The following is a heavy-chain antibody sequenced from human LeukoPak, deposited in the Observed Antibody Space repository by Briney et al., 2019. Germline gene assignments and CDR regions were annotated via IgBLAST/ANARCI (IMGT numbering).Heavy chain of an antibody. CDR3: ARLPNGSGWYIGYFDY. V-gene: IGHV5-51*01. D-gene: IGHD6-19*01. Sequence: GESLKISCKGSGYSFTSYWIGWVRQMPGKGLEWMGIIYPGDSDTRYSPSFQGQVTISADKSISTAYLQWSSLKASDTAMYYCARLPNGSGWYIGYFDYWGQGTLVTVSS. CDR1: GYSFTSYW. J-gene: IGHJ4*02. CDR2: IYPGDSDT.